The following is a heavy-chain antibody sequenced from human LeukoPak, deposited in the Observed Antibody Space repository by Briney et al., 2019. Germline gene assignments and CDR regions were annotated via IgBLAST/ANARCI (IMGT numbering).Heavy chain of an antibody. Sequence: GASVKVSCKASGYTFTGYYMHWVRQAPGQGLEWMGWINPNSGGTNYAQKFQGRVTMTRDTSISTAYMELSRLRSDDTAVYYCARGGHRIAAAAKGYLDYWGQGTLVTVSS. D-gene: IGHD6-13*01. CDR2: INPNSGGT. CDR3: ARGGHRIAAAAKGYLDY. J-gene: IGHJ4*02. V-gene: IGHV1-2*02. CDR1: GYTFTGYY.